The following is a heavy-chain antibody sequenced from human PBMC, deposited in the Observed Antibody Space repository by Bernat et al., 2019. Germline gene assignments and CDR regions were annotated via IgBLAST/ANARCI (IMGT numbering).Heavy chain of an antibody. D-gene: IGHD2-2*01. Sequence: QLQLQESGPGLVKPSETLSLTCTVSGGSISSSSYYWGWIRQPPGKGLEWIGSIYYSGSTYYNPSLKSRVTISVDTSKNQFSLKLSSVTAEDTAVYYCARQHCSSTSCYVGAYYYGMDVWGQGTTVTVSS. CDR1: GGSISSSSYY. V-gene: IGHV4-39*01. CDR3: ARQHCSSTSCYVGAYYYGMDV. J-gene: IGHJ6*02. CDR2: IYYSGST.